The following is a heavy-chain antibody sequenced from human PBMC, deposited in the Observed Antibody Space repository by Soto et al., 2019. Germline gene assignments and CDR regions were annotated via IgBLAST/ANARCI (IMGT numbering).Heavy chain of an antibody. CDR3: AKPYYYDSSGYDDLGGIYYYYYGMDV. D-gene: IGHD3-22*01. CDR1: GYTFTSYA. Sequence: QVQLVQSGAEVKKPGASVKVSCKASGYTFTSYAMHWVRQAPGQRLEWMGWINAGNGNTKYSQKFQGRVTITRDTSASTAYMELSSLRSEDTAVYYCAKPYYYDSSGYDDLGGIYYYYYGMDVWGQGTTVTVSS. CDR2: INAGNGNT. J-gene: IGHJ6*02. V-gene: IGHV1-3*01.